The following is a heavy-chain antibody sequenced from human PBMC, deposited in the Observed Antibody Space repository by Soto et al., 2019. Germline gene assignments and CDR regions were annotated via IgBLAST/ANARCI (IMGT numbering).Heavy chain of an antibody. CDR2: ISSSSSYI. V-gene: IGHV3-21*01. D-gene: IGHD1-1*01. CDR3: ARVTKNDN. CDR1: GFTFSSYA. J-gene: IGHJ4*02. Sequence: LRLSCAASGFTFSSYAMTWVRQAPGKGLEWVSSISSSSSYIYYADSVKGRFTISRDNAKNSLYLQMNSLRAEDTAVYYCARVTKNDNWGQGTLVTVSS.